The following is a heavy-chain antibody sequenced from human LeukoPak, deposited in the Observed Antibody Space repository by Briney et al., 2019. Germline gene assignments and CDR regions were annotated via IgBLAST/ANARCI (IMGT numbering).Heavy chain of an antibody. V-gene: IGHV1-18*01. CDR2: ISAYNGNT. J-gene: IGHJ6*02. CDR3: ARTTAVTTAWYYYYYYGMDV. D-gene: IGHD4-23*01. CDR1: GYTFTSYG. Sequence: ASVKVSCKASGYTFTSYGISWVRQAPGQGIEWMGWISAYNGNTNYAQKLQGRVTMTTDTSTSTAYMELRSLRSDDTAVYYCARTTAVTTAWYYYYYYGMDVWGQGTTVTVSS.